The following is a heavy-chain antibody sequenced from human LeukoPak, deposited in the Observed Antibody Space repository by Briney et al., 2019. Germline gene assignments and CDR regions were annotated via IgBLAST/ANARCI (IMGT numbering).Heavy chain of an antibody. J-gene: IGHJ4*02. D-gene: IGHD4-17*01. CDR3: ARTSSVTPTPSFDS. V-gene: IGHV3-23*01. CDR2: ISGSGDST. Sequence: GGSLRLSCAASGFTFSNYAMNWVRQAPGKGLEWVSAISGSGDSTYYADSVKGRFTISRDNSKNSLYLQMNSLRAEDTAVYYCARTSSVTPTPSFDSWGQGTLVTVSS. CDR1: GFTFSNYA.